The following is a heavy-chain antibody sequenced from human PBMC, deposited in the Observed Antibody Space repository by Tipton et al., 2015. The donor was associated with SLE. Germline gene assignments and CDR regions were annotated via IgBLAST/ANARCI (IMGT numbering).Heavy chain of an antibody. CDR3: ARESGEWRGNSCSGGFDY. D-gene: IGHD3-10*01. J-gene: IGHJ4*02. Sequence: TLSLTCTVSGGSISSYYWSWIRQPPGKGLEWIGYIYYSGSTNYNPSLKSRVTISVDTSKNQFSLKLSSVTAADTAVYYCARESGEWRGNSCSGGFDYWGQGTLATVSS. CDR1: GGSISSYY. V-gene: IGHV4-59*01. CDR2: IYYSGST.